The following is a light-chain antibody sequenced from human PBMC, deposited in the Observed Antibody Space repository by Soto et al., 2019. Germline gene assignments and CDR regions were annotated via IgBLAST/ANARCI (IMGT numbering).Light chain of an antibody. CDR2: DAT. J-gene: IGKJ1*01. CDR3: QQRGNWPPT. V-gene: IGKV3-11*01. CDR1: QSVSRC. Sequence: EIVLTQSPATLSLSPGERATLSCRASQSVSRCFAWYHQKPGQAPRLLIFDATNRATGIPPRFSGSGSGKDFTHSSSSLEPEDFAVYYCQQRGNWPPTIGQVTKVEI.